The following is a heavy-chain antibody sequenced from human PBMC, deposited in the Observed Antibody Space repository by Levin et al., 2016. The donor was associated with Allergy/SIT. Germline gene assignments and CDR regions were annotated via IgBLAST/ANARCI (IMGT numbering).Heavy chain of an antibody. J-gene: IGHJ6*02. V-gene: IGHV1-46*01. CDR3: ARDYGYYYPLEVYYYYYGMDV. D-gene: IGHD3-22*01. CDR2: INPSGGST. Sequence: WVRQAPGQGLEWMGIINPSGGSTSYAQKFQGRVTMTRDTSTSTVYMELSSLRSEDTAVYYCARDYGYYYPLEVYYYYYGMDVWGQGTTVTVSS.